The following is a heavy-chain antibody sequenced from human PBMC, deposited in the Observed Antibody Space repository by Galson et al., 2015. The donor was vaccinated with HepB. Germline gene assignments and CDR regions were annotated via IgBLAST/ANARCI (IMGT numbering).Heavy chain of an antibody. J-gene: IGHJ4*02. CDR1: GSTFRDYW. D-gene: IGHD1-7*01. V-gene: IGHV3-74*01. Sequence: SLRLSCAVSGSTFRDYWINWVRQAPGKGLVWVSRINGDGSIRNYADAVKGRFTISRDNAKNTLYLQMNSLRAEDTAVYYCARELETRGFDYWGQGTLVTVSS. CDR3: ARELETRGFDY. CDR2: INGDGSIR.